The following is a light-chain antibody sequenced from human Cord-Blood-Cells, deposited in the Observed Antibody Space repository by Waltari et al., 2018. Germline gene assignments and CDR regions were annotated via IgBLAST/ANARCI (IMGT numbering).Light chain of an antibody. Sequence: DLQMTQSPSSLSASVGDRVTITCRASQSISSYLNWYQQKPGKAPKLLIYAASSLQSGVPSRFSGSGSGTDCTLTISSLQPEDVATYYCQQSYSTPLTFGGGTKVEIK. J-gene: IGKJ4*01. CDR2: AAS. CDR1: QSISSY. CDR3: QQSYSTPLT. V-gene: IGKV1-39*01.